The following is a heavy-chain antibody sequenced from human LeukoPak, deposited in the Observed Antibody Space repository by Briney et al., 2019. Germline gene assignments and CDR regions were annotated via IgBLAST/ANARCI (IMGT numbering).Heavy chain of an antibody. J-gene: IGHJ4*02. CDR1: GYSISSGYY. V-gene: IGHV4-38-2*02. Sequence: PSETLSLTCTVSGYSISSGYYWGWIRQPPGKGLEWIGSIYHSGSTYYNPSLKSRVTISVDTSKNQFSLKLSSVTAADTAVYYCARGSTVTTGGGYFDYWGQGTLVTVSS. CDR2: IYHSGST. CDR3: ARGSTVTTGGGYFDY. D-gene: IGHD4-17*01.